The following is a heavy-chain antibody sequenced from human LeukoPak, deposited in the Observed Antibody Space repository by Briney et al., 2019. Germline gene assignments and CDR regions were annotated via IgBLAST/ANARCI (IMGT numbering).Heavy chain of an antibody. Sequence: ASVKVSCKASGYTCTGYYMHWVRQAPGQGLEWMGWINPNSGGTNYAQKFQGRVTMTRDTSISTAYMELSRLRSDDTAVYYCARGEKYLNWFDPWGQGTLVTVSS. CDR2: INPNSGGT. D-gene: IGHD2-2*01. J-gene: IGHJ5*02. CDR1: GYTCTGYY. CDR3: ARGEKYLNWFDP. V-gene: IGHV1-2*02.